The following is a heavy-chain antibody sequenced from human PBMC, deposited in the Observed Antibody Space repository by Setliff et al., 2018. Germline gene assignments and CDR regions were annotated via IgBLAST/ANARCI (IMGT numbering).Heavy chain of an antibody. Sequence: GGSLRLSCGASGFTFFNHAMHWVRQTPGKGLEWVAMIWSDGINKYYGASVKGRFTVSRDNSKKMVYLQMSSLRADDTALYYCARDQGRLGSYSHFYYMDVWGKGTTVTVSS. V-gene: IGHV3-30*02. J-gene: IGHJ6*03. CDR3: ARDQGRLGSYSHFYYMDV. CDR1: GFTFFNHA. CDR2: IWSDGINK. D-gene: IGHD3-16*01.